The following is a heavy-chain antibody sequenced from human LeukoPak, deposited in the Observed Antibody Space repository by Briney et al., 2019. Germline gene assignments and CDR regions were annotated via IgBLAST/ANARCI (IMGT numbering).Heavy chain of an antibody. Sequence: GGSLRLSCAVSGFTFTTYWMGWVRQPPGKGREGVAGLNQDGSAKYYVDSVEGRFTIYRDNAKNTLSLQMSALRAEDTAVYYCTRVAKYHTVDVWGPGTTVTVSS. CDR2: LNQDGSAK. V-gene: IGHV3-7*01. J-gene: IGHJ6*02. CDR1: GFTFTTYW. D-gene: IGHD2/OR15-2a*01. CDR3: TRVAKYHTVDV.